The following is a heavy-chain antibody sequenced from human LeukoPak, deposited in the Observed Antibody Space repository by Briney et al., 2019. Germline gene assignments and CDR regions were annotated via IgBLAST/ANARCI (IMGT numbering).Heavy chain of an antibody. CDR3: ARSKVVAEAGKSWFDP. CDR2: IKEDGRDI. CDR1: QFSISYDW. V-gene: IGHV3-7*01. Sequence: GGSLRLSCAASQFSISYDWMHWVRQAPGKGLEWVASIKEDGRDIHYLDSVKGRFTISRDNARNSLYLQMSSLRGDDTAVYYCARSKVVAEAGKSWFDPWGQGTRVTVTS. J-gene: IGHJ5*01. D-gene: IGHD6-13*01.